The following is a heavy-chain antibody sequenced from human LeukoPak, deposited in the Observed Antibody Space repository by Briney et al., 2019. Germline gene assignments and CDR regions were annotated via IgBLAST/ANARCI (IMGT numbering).Heavy chain of an antibody. J-gene: IGHJ4*02. CDR3: AKDVVWASDY. CDR1: GFTFSNYG. CDR2: IRFDGSNK. D-gene: IGHD3-16*01. V-gene: IGHV3-30*02. Sequence: PGGSLRLSCAASGFTFSNYGMHWVRQAPGKGLEWVAFIRFDGSNKYYVDSVKGRSTISRDNSKNTLYLQMNSLRAEDTAVYYCAKDVVWASDYWGQGTLVTVSS.